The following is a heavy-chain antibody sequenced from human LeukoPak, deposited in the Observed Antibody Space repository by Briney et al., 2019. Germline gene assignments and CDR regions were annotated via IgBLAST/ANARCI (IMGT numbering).Heavy chain of an antibody. J-gene: IGHJ4*02. CDR1: GFIFTDVW. V-gene: IGHV3-15*01. CDR2: IKSKSDGGTI. Sequence: GGSLRLSCAGSGFIFTDVWMSWVRQAPGKGLEWVGRIKSKSDGGTIDYAAPVKGSVTMSRDDSRKTLALEMNNLKTEDTGVYYCTTDLDYWGQGTLVTVSS. CDR3: TTDLDY.